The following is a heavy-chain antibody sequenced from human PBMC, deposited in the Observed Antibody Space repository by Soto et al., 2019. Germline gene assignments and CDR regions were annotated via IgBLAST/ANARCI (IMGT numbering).Heavy chain of an antibody. J-gene: IGHJ6*03. D-gene: IGHD3-10*01. Sequence: ASVKVSCKASGYTFTSYDINWVRQATGQGLEWMGWMNPNSGNTGYAQKFQGRVTMTRNTSISTAYMELSSLRSEDTAVYYCAGGALVRGKNKMGYYYYSMDAWGKGTRATASS. V-gene: IGHV1-8*01. CDR1: GYTFTSYD. CDR2: MNPNSGNT. CDR3: AGGALVRGKNKMGYYYYSMDA.